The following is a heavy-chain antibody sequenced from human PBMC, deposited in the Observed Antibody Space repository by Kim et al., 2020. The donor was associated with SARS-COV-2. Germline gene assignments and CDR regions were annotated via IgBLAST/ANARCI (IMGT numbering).Heavy chain of an antibody. CDR2: T. Sequence: TDYNPSLKGRVTTAVDTSKNQFSLQLSSGAAAEAAVYECARGRPGGGSEVWGQGTLVTVSS. V-gene: IGHV4-31*02. CDR3: ARGRPGGGSEV. D-gene: IGHD2-15*01. J-gene: IGHJ4*02.